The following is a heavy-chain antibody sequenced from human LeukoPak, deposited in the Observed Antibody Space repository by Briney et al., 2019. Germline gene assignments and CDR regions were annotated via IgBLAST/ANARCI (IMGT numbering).Heavy chain of an antibody. CDR3: ARTTHYYGSGSYYIWFDP. CDR1: GGSISSSNYF. D-gene: IGHD3-10*01. CDR2: ISYSGTT. V-gene: IGHV4-39*07. Sequence: SETLSLTCTVSGGSISSSNYFWGWVRQPPGKGLEWIGTISYSGTTHDNPSLKSRVIISVDTSKKQFSLRLSSVTAADTAVYYCARTTHYYGSGSYYIWFDPWGQGTLVTVSS. J-gene: IGHJ5*02.